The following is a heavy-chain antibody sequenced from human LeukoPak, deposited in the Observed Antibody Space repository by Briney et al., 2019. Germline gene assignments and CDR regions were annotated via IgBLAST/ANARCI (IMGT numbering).Heavy chain of an antibody. CDR1: GFTFSSYS. CDR2: ISSSSSYI. V-gene: IGHV3-21*01. Sequence: GGSLRLSCAASGFTFSSYSMNWVRQAPGKGLEWVSSISSSSSYIYYADSVKGRFTISRDNAKNSLYLQMNSLRAEDTAVYYYARDGSSGWTGVDYWGQGTLVTVSS. CDR3: ARDGSSGWTGVDY. D-gene: IGHD6-19*01. J-gene: IGHJ4*02.